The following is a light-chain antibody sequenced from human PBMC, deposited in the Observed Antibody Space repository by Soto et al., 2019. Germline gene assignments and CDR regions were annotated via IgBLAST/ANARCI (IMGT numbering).Light chain of an antibody. V-gene: IGKV1-5*03. CDR3: QHYET. Sequence: DIRITQSPSTLSASVGDRVTITCRASQGISSWLAWYQQKAGKAPKLLIHKASTLQSGVPSRFSGGGSGTAWTLTISSLQPDDFATYYCQHYETFGQGTKGEVK. J-gene: IGKJ1*01. CDR1: QGISSW. CDR2: KAS.